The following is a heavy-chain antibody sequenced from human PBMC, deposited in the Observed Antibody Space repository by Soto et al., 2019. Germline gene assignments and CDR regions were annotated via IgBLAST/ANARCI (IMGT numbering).Heavy chain of an antibody. D-gene: IGHD5-12*01. CDR2: IYPGDSDT. J-gene: IGHJ6*02. CDR1: GYSFNTDW. CDR3: ARRYSGSQFYFYGMDV. V-gene: IGHV5-51*01. Sequence: EVQLVQSGAEVKKPGESLKISCKGSGYSFNTDWIGWVRQMPGKGLEWLGMIYPGDSDTRYSPSFQGQVTMSADKSINTAYLQWSSLKASDTAIYYCARRYSGSQFYFYGMDVWGQGTAVTVSS.